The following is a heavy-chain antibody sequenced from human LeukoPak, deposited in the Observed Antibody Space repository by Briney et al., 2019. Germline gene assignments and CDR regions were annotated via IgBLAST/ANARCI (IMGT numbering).Heavy chain of an antibody. Sequence: PGGSLRLSCAASGFTFSSYAMSWVRQAPGKGLEWVSAISGSGGSTYYADSVKGRFTISRDNSKNTLYLQMNSLRAEDTAVYYCAKGGSDDSSGYYYDVRPRPFSGYDYWGQGTLVTVSS. CDR3: AKGGSDDSSGYYYDVRPRPFSGYDY. CDR2: ISGSGGST. V-gene: IGHV3-23*01. D-gene: IGHD3-22*01. CDR1: GFTFSSYA. J-gene: IGHJ4*02.